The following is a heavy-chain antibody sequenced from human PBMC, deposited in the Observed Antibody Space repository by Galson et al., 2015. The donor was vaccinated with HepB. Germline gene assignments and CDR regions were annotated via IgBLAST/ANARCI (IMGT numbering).Heavy chain of an antibody. CDR3: ARDGGSGSTPSVTTKNNNYYFGMDV. CDR2: IYYDGTSK. CDR1: GFAFSSYG. Sequence: SLRLSCAASGFAFSSYGMHWFRQAPGKGLEWVAVIYYDGTSKYYAESAKGRFSISRDNSKNTLSLQVSSLRVEDTAVYYCARDGGSGSTPSVTTKNNNYYFGMDVWGQGTTVTVS. J-gene: IGHJ6*02. D-gene: IGHD3-10*01. V-gene: IGHV3-33*01.